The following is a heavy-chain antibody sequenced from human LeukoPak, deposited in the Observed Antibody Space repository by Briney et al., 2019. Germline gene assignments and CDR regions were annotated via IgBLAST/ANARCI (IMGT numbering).Heavy chain of an antibody. CDR1: GFTFSSYS. V-gene: IGHV3-21*01. D-gene: IGHD3-9*01. J-gene: IGHJ4*02. CDR2: ISSSSSYI. Sequence: GGSLRLSCAASGFTFSSYSMNRVRQAPGKGLEWVSSISSSSSYIYYADSVKGRFTISRDNAKNSLYLQMNSLRAEDTAVYYCASGADILTGYYGYWGQGTLVTVSS. CDR3: ASGADILTGYYGY.